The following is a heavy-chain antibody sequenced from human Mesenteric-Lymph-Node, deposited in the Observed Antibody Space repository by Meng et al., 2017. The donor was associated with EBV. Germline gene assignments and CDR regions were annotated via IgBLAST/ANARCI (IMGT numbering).Heavy chain of an antibody. CDR3: ARDRGGGYDRGYYFDY. D-gene: IGHD3-22*01. CDR1: GGLVIGDTYH. CDR2: IYYSGTT. Sequence: RQGAGPGMVKPSATLSPTCRVSGGLVIGDTYHWRWIPRPPGKGLECLGHIYYSGTTNYNPSLNSRVTISLDTTKGQFSLKVTSVTAADTAMYYCARDRGGGYDRGYYFDYWGQGTLVTVSS. J-gene: IGHJ4*02. V-gene: IGHV4-61*01.